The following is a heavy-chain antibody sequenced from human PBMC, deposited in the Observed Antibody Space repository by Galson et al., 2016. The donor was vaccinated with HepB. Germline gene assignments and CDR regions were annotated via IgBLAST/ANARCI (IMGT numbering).Heavy chain of an antibody. V-gene: IGHV3-9*01. CDR1: GFAFDDYA. CDR2: ISWNGGTV. D-gene: IGHD1-20*01. CDR3: VKDRARYTWNEVGGGAFDY. Sequence: SLRLSCAASGFAFDDYAMHWVRQAPGKGLEWVSGISWNGGTVDYADSVKGRFTISRDNAKNSLYLQLTSLRTEDRAFYYCVKDRARYTWNEVGGGAFDYWGQGTLVTVSS. J-gene: IGHJ4*02.